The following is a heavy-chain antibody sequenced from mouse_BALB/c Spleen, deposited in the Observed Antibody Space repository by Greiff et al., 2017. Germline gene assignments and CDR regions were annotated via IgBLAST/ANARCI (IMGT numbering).Heavy chain of an antibody. J-gene: IGHJ4*01. CDR1: GFTFSSYA. V-gene: IGHV5-6-5*01. D-gene: IGHD2-14*01. Sequence: EVHLVESGGGLVKPGGSLKLSCAASGFTFSSYAMSWVRQTPEKRLEWVASISSGGSTYYPDSVKGRFTISIDNARNSLYLQMSSLRSEDTARYYCARDRSYAMDYWGQGTSVTVSS. CDR3: ARDRSYAMDY. CDR2: ISSGGST.